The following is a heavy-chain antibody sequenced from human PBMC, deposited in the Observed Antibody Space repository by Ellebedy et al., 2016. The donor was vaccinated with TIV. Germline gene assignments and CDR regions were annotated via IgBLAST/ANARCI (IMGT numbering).Heavy chain of an antibody. Sequence: GESLKISCAASGFDFRSFVMGWVRQAPGKGLEWVSLITRDSGETFYADSVKGRFIISRDDSDSTLFLQMNSLRVDDTAIYYCAKADYDNLTGYNRYFGYWGQGTLVTVSS. CDR3: AKADYDNLTGYNRYFGY. CDR2: ITRDSGET. J-gene: IGHJ4*02. CDR1: GFDFRSFV. V-gene: IGHV3-23*01. D-gene: IGHD3-9*01.